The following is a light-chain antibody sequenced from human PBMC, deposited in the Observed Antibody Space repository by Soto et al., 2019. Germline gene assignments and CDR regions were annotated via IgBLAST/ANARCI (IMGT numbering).Light chain of an antibody. V-gene: IGKV1-39*01. CDR2: AAS. CDR3: QQSYSTPIT. J-gene: IGKJ5*01. CDR1: QSISSY. Sequence: DIQMTQSPSSLSASVGDRVTITCRASQSISSYLNWYQQKPGKAPKLLIYAASSLQSGVPSRFSGSGFGPDFTLTISSLQPEDFATYYCQQSYSTPITFGQGTRLEIK.